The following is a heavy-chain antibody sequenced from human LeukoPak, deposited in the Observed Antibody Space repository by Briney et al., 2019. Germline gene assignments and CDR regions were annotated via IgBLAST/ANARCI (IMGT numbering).Heavy chain of an antibody. CDR3: ARGASRADY. CDR1: GFTFRSYN. CDR2: ISCSSSYI. J-gene: IGHJ4*02. Sequence: PGGSLRLSCAASGFTFRSYNMNWVRQAPGKRPEWVSSISCSSSYIYYADSVKGRFTISRDNAKNSLYLQMNSLRAEDTALYYCARGASRADYWGQGTLVTVSS. V-gene: IGHV3-21*01.